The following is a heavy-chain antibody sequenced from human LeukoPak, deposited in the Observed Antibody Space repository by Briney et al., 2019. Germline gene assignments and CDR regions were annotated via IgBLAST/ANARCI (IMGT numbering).Heavy chain of an antibody. CDR3: ATATGSGYGDYPYYYYYMDV. CDR2: IYPGDSDT. Sequence: GESLKISRXGSGYSFTSYLIGWVRQIPGKGLEWMGIIYPGDSDTRDSPSFQGQVPISADKSISTAYLQWSSLKASDTAMYYCATATGSGYGDYPYYYYYMDVWGKGTTVTVSS. J-gene: IGHJ6*03. CDR1: GYSFTSYL. D-gene: IGHD4-17*01. V-gene: IGHV5-51*01.